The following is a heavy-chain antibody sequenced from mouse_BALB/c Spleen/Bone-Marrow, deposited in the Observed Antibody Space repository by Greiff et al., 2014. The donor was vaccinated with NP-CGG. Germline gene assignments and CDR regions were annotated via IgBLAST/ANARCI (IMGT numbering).Heavy chain of an antibody. CDR1: GYTIKDTY. V-gene: IGHV14-3*02. J-gene: IGHJ3*01. Sequence: EELVKPGASVKLSWTTTGYTIKDTYIHWVKQRPDQGLEWIGRIDPANGNTKYDPEFRGKATITADTSSNTAYLHLSSLTSEDTAVYSCAHDAPFAYWGQGTLVTVSA. CDR2: IDPANGNT. D-gene: IGHD2-3*01. CDR3: AHDAPFAY.